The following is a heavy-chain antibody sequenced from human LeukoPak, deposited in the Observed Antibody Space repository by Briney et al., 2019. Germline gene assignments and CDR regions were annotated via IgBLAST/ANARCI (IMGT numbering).Heavy chain of an antibody. V-gene: IGHV4-59*08. J-gene: IGHJ4*02. D-gene: IGHD1-26*01. CDR1: GGSISSYY. CDR2: IYYSGST. Sequence: MASETLSLTCTVSGGSISSYYWSWIRQPPGKGLEWIGYIYYSGSTNYNPSLKSRVTISVDTSKNQFSLKLSSVTAADTAVYYCARHRFGSALGWELLLFDYWGQGTLVTVSS. CDR3: ARHRFGSALGWELLLFDY.